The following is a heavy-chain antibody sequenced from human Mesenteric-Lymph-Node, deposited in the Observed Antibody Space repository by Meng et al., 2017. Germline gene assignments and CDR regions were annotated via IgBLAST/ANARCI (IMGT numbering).Heavy chain of an antibody. CDR1: GYSLTELS. D-gene: IGHD6-13*01. CDR3: AIAVYSSSWFHRSHRAGFDF. J-gene: IGHJ4*02. CDR2: FDPESGET. V-gene: IGHV1-24*01. Sequence: ASVKVSCKVSGYSLTELSMDWVRQAPGKGLEWMGGFDPESGETVYAQRFLGSVTMTEDTSSETAYMELSSLRSEDTAVYYCAIAVYSSSWFHRSHRAGFDFWGQGTLVTVSS.